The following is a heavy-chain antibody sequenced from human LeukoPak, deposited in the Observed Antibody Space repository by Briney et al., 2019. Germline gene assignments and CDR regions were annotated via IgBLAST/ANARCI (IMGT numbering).Heavy chain of an antibody. Sequence: GGSLRLSCAASGFTFSSYAMSWVRQAPGKGLEWVSAISGSGGSTYYADSVKGRLTISRDNSKNTLYLQMNSLRAEDTAVYYCAKEGYSYGYRELNWFDPWGQGTLVTVSS. J-gene: IGHJ5*02. CDR1: GFTFSSYA. CDR3: AKEGYSYGYRELNWFDP. CDR2: ISGSGGST. D-gene: IGHD5-18*01. V-gene: IGHV3-23*01.